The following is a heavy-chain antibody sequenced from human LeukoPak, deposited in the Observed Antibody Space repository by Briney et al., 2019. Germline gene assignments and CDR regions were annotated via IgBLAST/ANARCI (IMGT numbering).Heavy chain of an antibody. Sequence: PSETLSLTCDVSGGTFSSYFWSWIRQPAGKRLEWIWRVHASGSTNYSPSLKSRGTISLDKSKNTFSLNLTSMTAAETAVYHCGRLSDSERLVFGSWGGG. CDR3: GRLSDSERLVFGS. CDR2: VHASGST. J-gene: IGHJ4*02. V-gene: IGHV4-4*07. CDR1: GGTFSSYF. D-gene: IGHD3-3*01.